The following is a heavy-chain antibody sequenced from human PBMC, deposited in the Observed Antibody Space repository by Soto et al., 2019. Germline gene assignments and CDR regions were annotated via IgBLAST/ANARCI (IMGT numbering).Heavy chain of an antibody. CDR1: VFSLSNARMG. CDR2: IFSNDEK. V-gene: IGHV2-26*01. CDR3: ARIIAAAVNWFDP. Sequence: SGPTLVNPTETLTLTCTVSVFSLSNARMGVSWIRQPPGKALEWLAHIFSNDEKSYSTSLKSRLTISKDTSKSQVVLTMTNMDPVDTATYYSARIIAAAVNWFDPWGQGTLVTVSS. J-gene: IGHJ5*02. D-gene: IGHD6-13*01.